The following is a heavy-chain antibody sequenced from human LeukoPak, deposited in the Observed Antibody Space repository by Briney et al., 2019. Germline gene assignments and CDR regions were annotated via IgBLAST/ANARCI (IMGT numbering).Heavy chain of an antibody. CDR2: ISGTSGNT. CDR1: GFTFSIYA. D-gene: IGHD4-11*01. Sequence: GGSLRLSCAASGFTFSIYAMSWVRQAPGKGLEWVSSISGTSGNTYYADSVKGRFAISRDNSKNTLYLQMNSLRAEDTAVYYCARGPGSHSNFEDYWGQGTLVTVSS. CDR3: ARGPGSHSNFEDY. V-gene: IGHV3-23*01. J-gene: IGHJ4*02.